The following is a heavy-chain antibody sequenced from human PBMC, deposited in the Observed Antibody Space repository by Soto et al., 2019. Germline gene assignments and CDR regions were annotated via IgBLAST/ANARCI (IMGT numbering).Heavy chain of an antibody. CDR2: ISGSGGST. V-gene: IGHV3-23*01. Sequence: GGSLRLSCAASGFTFSSYAMSWVRQAPGKGLEWVSAISGSGGSTYYADSVKGRFTISRDNSKNTLYLQMNSLRAEDTAVYYCAKDPTIGRDYDSSGYNPTPPYWGQGTLVTVSS. CDR1: GFTFSSYA. CDR3: AKDPTIGRDYDSSGYNPTPPY. J-gene: IGHJ4*02. D-gene: IGHD3-22*01.